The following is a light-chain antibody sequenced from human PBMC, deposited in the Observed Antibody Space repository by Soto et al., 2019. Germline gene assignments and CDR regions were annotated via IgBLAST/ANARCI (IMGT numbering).Light chain of an antibody. CDR1: SSDVGGYNY. V-gene: IGLV2-14*01. CDR3: SPYTSSPTSVV. J-gene: IGLJ2*01. CDR2: EVS. Sequence: QSVLTQPASVSGSPGQSITISCTGTSSDVGGYNYVSWYQQHPNKAPKVMIYEVSNRPSGTSNRFSGSKSGNTASLTISGLQAEDEADNYGSPYTSSPTSVVFGGGTKLTVL.